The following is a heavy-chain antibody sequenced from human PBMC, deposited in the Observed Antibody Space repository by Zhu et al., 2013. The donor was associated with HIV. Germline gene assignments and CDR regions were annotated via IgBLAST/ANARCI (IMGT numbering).Heavy chain of an antibody. CDR1: GYTFTSYG. Sequence: QVQLVQSEAEVKKPGASVKVSCKASGYTFTSYGLSWVRQAPGQGLEWGQGLEWMGCISAYNGNTKYAQKLQGRVTMTTDTSTSTAYMELRSLRSDDTAVYYCARTTGSSGYYYVPYYFDYWAREPWSPSPQ. V-gene: IGHV1-18*01. D-gene: IGHD3-22*01. CDR3: ARTTGSSGYYYVPYYFDY. CDR2: ISAYNGNT. J-gene: IGHJ4*02.